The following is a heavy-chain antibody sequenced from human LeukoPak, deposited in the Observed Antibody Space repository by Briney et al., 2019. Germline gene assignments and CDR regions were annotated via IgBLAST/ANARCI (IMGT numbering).Heavy chain of an antibody. CDR2: VIPIFGTA. Sequence: ASVKVSCKASGGTFSSYAISWVRQAPGQGLEWMGGVIPIFGTANYAQKFQGRVTITTDESTSTAYMELSSLRSEDTAVYYCASVQLDPYYYYMDVWGKGTTVIVSS. V-gene: IGHV1-69*05. D-gene: IGHD1-1*01. CDR1: GGTFSSYA. CDR3: ASVQLDPYYYYMDV. J-gene: IGHJ6*03.